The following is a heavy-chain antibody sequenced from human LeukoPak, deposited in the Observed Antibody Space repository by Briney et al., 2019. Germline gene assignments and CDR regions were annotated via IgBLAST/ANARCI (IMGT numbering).Heavy chain of an antibody. CDR1: GGSISSSNW. CDR2: IYHSGST. Sequence: PSETLSLTCAVSGGSISSSNWWSWVRQPPGKGLEWIGEIYHSGSTNYNPSLKSRVTISVDKSKNQFSLKLSSVTAADTAVYYCARSPPRYCSSTSCYANYFDYWGQGTLVTVSS. CDR3: ARSPPRYCSSTSCYANYFDY. D-gene: IGHD2-2*01. J-gene: IGHJ4*02. V-gene: IGHV4-4*02.